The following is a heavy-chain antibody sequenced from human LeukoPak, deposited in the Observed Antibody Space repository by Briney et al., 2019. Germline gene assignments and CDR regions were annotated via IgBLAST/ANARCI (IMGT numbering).Heavy chain of an antibody. CDR2: IGTLGDT. J-gene: IGHJ6*04. D-gene: IGHD6-13*01. CDR3: ASAPPSSVVQARDYYGMDV. Sequence: GGSLRLSCAASGFTFRTYDMHWVPQAPAKGLEWVSVIGTLGDTYYPASVKGRFTISRENAKNSLYLQMNGLRVGDTAAEHCASAPPSSVVQARDYYGMDVWGKGTTVTLSS. CDR1: GFTFRTYD. V-gene: IGHV3-13*01.